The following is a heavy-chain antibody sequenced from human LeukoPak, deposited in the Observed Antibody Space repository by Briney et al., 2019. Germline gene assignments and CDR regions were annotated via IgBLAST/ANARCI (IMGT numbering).Heavy chain of an antibody. CDR3: ARDYGGNSDY. CDR1: GFTFSPFT. V-gene: IGHV3-21*01. Sequence: GGSLRLSCPGSGFTFSPFTINWVRQAPGKGLEWVSSITSTSAYIYYADSVKGRFTISRDNAKKSLYLQMSSLRDEDTAVYYCARDYGGNSDYWGQGALVTVSS. D-gene: IGHD4-23*01. J-gene: IGHJ4*02. CDR2: ITSTSAYI.